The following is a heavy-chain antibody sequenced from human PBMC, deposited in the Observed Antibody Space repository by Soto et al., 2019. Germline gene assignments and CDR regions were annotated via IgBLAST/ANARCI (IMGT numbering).Heavy chain of an antibody. D-gene: IGHD3-16*01. CDR3: AKALRFTFTTGYYMDV. J-gene: IGHJ6*03. V-gene: IGHV3-23*01. CDR1: GFTVSSYA. CDR2: ISGSGST. Sequence: EVQLLESGGGLVQQGGSLRLSCAASGFTVSSYAMSWVRQAPGKGLEWVSVISGSGSTYSADSVKGRFTISRDSSKNTVYLQMNSLRAEDTAVYYCAKALRFTFTTGYYMDVWGRGTTVTVSS.